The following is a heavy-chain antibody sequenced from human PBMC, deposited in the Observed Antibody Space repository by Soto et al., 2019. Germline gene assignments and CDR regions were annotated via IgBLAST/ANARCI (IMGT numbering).Heavy chain of an antibody. J-gene: IGHJ4*02. V-gene: IGHV1-2*04. Sequence: GASVKVSCKAPGYTFTGYYMHWVRQAPGQGLEWMGWINPNSGGTNYAQKFQGWVTMTRDTSISTAYMELSRLRSDDTAVYYCARGGIPPWFDFDYWGQGTLVTVSS. CDR3: ARGGIPPWFDFDY. D-gene: IGHD5-18*01. CDR1: GYTFTGYY. CDR2: INPNSGGT.